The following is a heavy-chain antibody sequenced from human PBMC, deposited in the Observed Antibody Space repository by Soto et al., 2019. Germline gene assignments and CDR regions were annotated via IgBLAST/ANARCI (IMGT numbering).Heavy chain of an antibody. CDR1: GYTSTGHY. CDR2: IGPESGAT. CDR3: GRGRSGQIVVFY. D-gene: IGHD5-12*01. V-gene: IGHV1-2*02. J-gene: IGHJ4*02. Sequence: ASVKVSCKASGYTSTGHYIHWVRQAPEQGPEWMGEIGPESGATRYAQKFQGRVTMTRDMSITTVYMELNNLSPDDTAVYYCGRGRSGQIVVFYWGQGTQVTVYS.